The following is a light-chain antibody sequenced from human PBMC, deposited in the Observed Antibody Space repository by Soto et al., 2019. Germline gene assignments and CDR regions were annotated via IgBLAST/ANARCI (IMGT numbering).Light chain of an antibody. Sequence: NFLLTQPHSVSESPGKTVTISCTRSSGSIASNYVQWYQQRPGSAPTTVIYEDNQRPSGVPARFSGSIDSSSNSPSLTISGLKTEDEADYYCQSYDSSKEVFGGGTKVTVL. CDR2: EDN. V-gene: IGLV6-57*03. J-gene: IGLJ3*02. CDR3: QSYDSSKEV. CDR1: SGSIASNY.